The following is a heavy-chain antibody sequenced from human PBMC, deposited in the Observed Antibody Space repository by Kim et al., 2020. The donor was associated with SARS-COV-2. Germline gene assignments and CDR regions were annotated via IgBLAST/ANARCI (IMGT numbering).Heavy chain of an antibody. CDR2: ISTNGGST. V-gene: IGHV3-64D*06. CDR1: GFTFSSYA. D-gene: IGHD6-19*01. Sequence: GGSLRLSCSASGFTFSSYAMQWVRQAPGKGLEYVSGISTNGGSTYYADSVKDRFIISRDNSRNMLNLQMSSLRSEDTAVYYCVKERTSGWYDFYYWGQGTLVTVSS. CDR3: VKERTSGWYDFYY. J-gene: IGHJ4*02.